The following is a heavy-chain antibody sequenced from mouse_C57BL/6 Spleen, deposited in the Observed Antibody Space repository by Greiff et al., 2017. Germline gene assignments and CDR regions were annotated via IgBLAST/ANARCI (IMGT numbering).Heavy chain of an antibody. D-gene: IGHD1-2*01. CDR3: ARDYGGLDY. CDR2: INYDGSST. CDR1: GFTFSDYY. Sequence: EVKLMESEGGLVQPGSSMKLSCTASGFTFSDYYMAWVRQVPEKGLEWVANINYDGSSTYYLDSLKSRFIISRDNAKNILYLQMSSLKSEDTATYYCARDYGGLDYWGQGTSVTVSS. J-gene: IGHJ4*01. V-gene: IGHV5-16*01.